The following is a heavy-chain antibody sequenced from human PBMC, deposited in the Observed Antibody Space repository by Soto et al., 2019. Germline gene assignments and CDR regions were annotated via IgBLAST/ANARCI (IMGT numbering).Heavy chain of an antibody. J-gene: IGHJ4*02. CDR3: GIEFSGGLWDY. CDR2: INPYNGDT. CDR1: GYSFISYH. D-gene: IGHD2-21*01. V-gene: IGHV1-46*03. Sequence: QVQLVQSGAEMMEPGASVKLSCKASGYSFISYHLHWVRQAPGQGLEWIGIINPYNGDTVYAQKFRGRITMTRDPSTSTVYMEMSSLGSEDTAIYYCGIEFSGGLWDYCGQGTLLTVSS.